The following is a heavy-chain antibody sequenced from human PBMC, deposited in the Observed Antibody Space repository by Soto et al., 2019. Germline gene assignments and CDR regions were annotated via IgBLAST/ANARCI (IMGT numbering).Heavy chain of an antibody. D-gene: IGHD2-21*02. Sequence: QITLKESGPTLLKPTQTLTLTCSFSGFSLSTGPAGVGWIRQPPGKALEWLAVIYWDDDRRYSPSLKSRLTSTKDTSKDQMVLTMTNMDPVDTGTYYCAHTRGGGNSAWFDPWGQGTLVTVSS. CDR3: AHTRGGGNSAWFDP. J-gene: IGHJ5*02. CDR1: GFSLSTGPAG. V-gene: IGHV2-5*02. CDR2: IYWDDDR.